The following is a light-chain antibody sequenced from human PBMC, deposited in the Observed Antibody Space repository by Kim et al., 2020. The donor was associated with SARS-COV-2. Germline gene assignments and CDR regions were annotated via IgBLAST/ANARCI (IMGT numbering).Light chain of an antibody. J-gene: IGKJ4*01. Sequence: ASVGDRVTITCRASQGISSYLAWYQRKPGKAPKLLIYAASTLQSGVPSRCSGSGSGTDFTLTISSLQREDFATYYCQQLNSYPLTFGGGTKVDIK. V-gene: IGKV1-9*01. CDR1: QGISSY. CDR3: QQLNSYPLT. CDR2: AAS.